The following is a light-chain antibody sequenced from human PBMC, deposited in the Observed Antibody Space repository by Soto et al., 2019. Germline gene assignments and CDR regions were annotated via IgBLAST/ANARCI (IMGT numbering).Light chain of an antibody. Sequence: DIQMTQSPPSLSASVGDRVTITCRASQTISSYLNWYQQNPGKAPKLLIYAASSLQSGVPSRFSGSGSGTDFTLTISSLQPEDFATYYCQQSSSIPYTFGQGTKLEIK. CDR1: QTISSY. J-gene: IGKJ2*01. V-gene: IGKV1-39*01. CDR2: AAS. CDR3: QQSSSIPYT.